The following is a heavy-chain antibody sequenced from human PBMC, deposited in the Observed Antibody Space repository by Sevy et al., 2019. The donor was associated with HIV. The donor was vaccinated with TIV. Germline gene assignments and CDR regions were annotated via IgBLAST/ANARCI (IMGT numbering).Heavy chain of an antibody. Sequence: GGSLRLSCAASGFTFSDYYMSWIRQAPGKGLEWVSYISSSGSTIYYADSVKGRFTISRDNAKNSRYRQMNSLRAEDTSVYYCARFEDSSSWYPWDLDYGMYVWGQGTTVTVSS. J-gene: IGHJ6*02. CDR2: ISSSGSTI. V-gene: IGHV3-11*01. CDR3: ARFEDSSSWYPWDLDYGMYV. D-gene: IGHD6-13*01. CDR1: GFTFSDYY.